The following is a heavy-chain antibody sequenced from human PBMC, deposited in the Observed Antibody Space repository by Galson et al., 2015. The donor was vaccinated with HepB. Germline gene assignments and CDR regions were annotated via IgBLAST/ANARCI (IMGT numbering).Heavy chain of an antibody. CDR3: VRESLMAMVTFDL. J-gene: IGHJ4*02. CDR1: GFTFSNYG. D-gene: IGHD5-18*01. CDR2: LWYDGSNQ. V-gene: IGHV3-33*01. Sequence: SLRLSCAASGFTFSNYGMHWVRQASGKGLEWVAVLWYDGSNQLYADSVKGRFTISRDNSKNTLYLQMNSLRAEDTAVYYCVRESLMAMVTFDLWGRGTLVTVSS.